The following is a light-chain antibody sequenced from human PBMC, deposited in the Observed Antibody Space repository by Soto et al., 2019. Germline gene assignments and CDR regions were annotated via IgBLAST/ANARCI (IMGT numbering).Light chain of an antibody. CDR1: QGISSW. CDR2: AAS. J-gene: IGKJ4*01. V-gene: IGKV1D-12*01. CDR3: PQANSFQLT. Sequence: DIQMTQSPSSLSASVGVRVTITCRASQGISSWLAWYQQKPGKAPKLLIYAASRLQSGVPSRFSGRGSGADFTLTISSLQPDDFATYHCPQANSFQLTFGGGTKVDIK.